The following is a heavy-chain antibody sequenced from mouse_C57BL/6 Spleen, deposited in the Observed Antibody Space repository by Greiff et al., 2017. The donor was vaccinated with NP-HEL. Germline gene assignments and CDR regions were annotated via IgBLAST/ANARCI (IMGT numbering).Heavy chain of an antibody. CDR2: ISNGGGSP. CDR3: ARPLTGTDWYFDV. D-gene: IGHD4-1*01. Sequence: EVKVVESGGGLVQPGGSLKLSCAASGFTFSDYYMYWVRQTPEKRLEWVAYISNGGGSPYYPDTVKGRFTISRDNAKNTLYLQMSRLKSEDTAMYYCARPLTGTDWYFDVWGTGTTVTVSS. V-gene: IGHV5-12*01. CDR1: GFTFSDYY. J-gene: IGHJ1*03.